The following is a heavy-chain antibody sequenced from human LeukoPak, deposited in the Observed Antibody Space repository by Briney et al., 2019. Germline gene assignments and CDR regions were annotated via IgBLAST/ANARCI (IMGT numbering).Heavy chain of an antibody. CDR1: GFTFSSPW. CDR2: IKPDGSDQ. J-gene: IGHJ4*02. CDR3: ARIYYGYVWGSSRPYYFDY. Sequence: GGSLRLSCAASGFTFSSPWMTWVRQAPGKGLEWVANIKPDGSDQYYVDSVKGRFIISRDNAENSLYLQMSSLRAEDTSVYYCARIYYGYVWGSSRPYYFDYWGQGVLVAVSS. D-gene: IGHD3-16*02. V-gene: IGHV3-7*01.